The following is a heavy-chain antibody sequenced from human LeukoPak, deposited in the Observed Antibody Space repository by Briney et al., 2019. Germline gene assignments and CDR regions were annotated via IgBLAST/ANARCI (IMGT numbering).Heavy chain of an antibody. V-gene: IGHV3-74*01. CDR1: GSTFSSYW. J-gene: IGHJ4*02. CDR2: INSDGSST. CDR3: ASALQWLAPFDY. D-gene: IGHD6-19*01. Sequence: GGSLRLSCAASGSTFSSYWMHWVRQAPGKGRVWVSSINSDGSSTRYADSVKGRFTISRDNAKNTLYLQMNSLRAEDTSLYYCASALQWLAPFDYWGQGTLVNVSS.